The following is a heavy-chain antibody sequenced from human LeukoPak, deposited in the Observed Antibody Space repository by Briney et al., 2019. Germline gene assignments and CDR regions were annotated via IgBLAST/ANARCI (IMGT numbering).Heavy chain of an antibody. Sequence: ASVKVSCKASGYSFTSYGLSWVRQAPGQGVEWMGWISGYNGNTNYAQKLQGRVTMTTDTSTSKAYMELRSLRSDDTAVYYCARAGDGYNLYYYYYMDVWGKGTTVTVSS. CDR2: ISGYNGNT. CDR3: ARAGDGYNLYYYYYMDV. V-gene: IGHV1-18*01. CDR1: GYSFTSYG. D-gene: IGHD5-24*01. J-gene: IGHJ6*03.